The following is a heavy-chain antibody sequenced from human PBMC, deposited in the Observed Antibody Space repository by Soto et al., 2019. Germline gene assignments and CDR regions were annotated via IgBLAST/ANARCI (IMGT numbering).Heavy chain of an antibody. J-gene: IGHJ4*02. CDR1: GYTFTSYV. Sequence: ASVQVSCKASGYTFTSYVLHWVRQAPGQRLEWMGWINPGNGDTKYSQRFQGSVTIARDTSATTAYMELSSLTSEDTAIYYCARGYSSGWASFDYWGQGTLVTVSS. V-gene: IGHV1-3*01. CDR2: INPGNGDT. D-gene: IGHD6-19*01. CDR3: ARGYSSGWASFDY.